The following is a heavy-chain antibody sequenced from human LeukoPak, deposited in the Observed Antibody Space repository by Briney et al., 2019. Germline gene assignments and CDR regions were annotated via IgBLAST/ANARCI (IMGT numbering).Heavy chain of an antibody. CDR2: INHSGST. D-gene: IGHD1-26*01. V-gene: IGHV4-34*01. CDR1: GGSFSGYY. CDR3: ARGQWEIRFDP. J-gene: IGHJ5*02. Sequence: SETLSLTCAVYGGSFSGYYWSWIRQPPRKGLEWIGEINHSGSTNYNPSLKSRVTISVDTSKNQFSLKLNSVTAADTAVYYCARGQWEIRFDPWGQGTLVTVSS.